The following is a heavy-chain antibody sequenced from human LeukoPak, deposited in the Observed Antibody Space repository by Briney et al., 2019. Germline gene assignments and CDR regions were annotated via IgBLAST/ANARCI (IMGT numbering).Heavy chain of an antibody. V-gene: IGHV3-23*01. CDR2: ISGSGGST. Sequence: PGGCLRLSCAASGFTFSSYGMSWFRQAPGKGLEWLSAISGSGGSTYYADSVQGRFTISRDNSKNTLYLQMSSLRAEDTAVYYCANSPKSDYWGQGTLVTVSS. J-gene: IGHJ4*02. CDR1: GFTFSSYG. CDR3: ANSPKSDY.